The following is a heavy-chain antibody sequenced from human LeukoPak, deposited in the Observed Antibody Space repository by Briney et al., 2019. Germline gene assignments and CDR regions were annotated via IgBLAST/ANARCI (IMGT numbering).Heavy chain of an antibody. J-gene: IGHJ6*04. Sequence: GESLKISCKGSGYSFTSYWIGWVRQMPGKRLERMGIIYPGDSDTRYSPSFQGQVTISADKSISTAYLQWSSLKASDTAMYYCARFLEDCSSTSCYRHLDVWGKGTTVTVSS. CDR2: IYPGDSDT. CDR3: ARFLEDCSSTSCYRHLDV. D-gene: IGHD2-2*02. CDR1: GYSFTSYW. V-gene: IGHV5-51*03.